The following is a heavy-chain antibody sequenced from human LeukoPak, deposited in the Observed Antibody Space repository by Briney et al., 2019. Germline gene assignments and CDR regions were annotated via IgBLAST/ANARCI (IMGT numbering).Heavy chain of an antibody. J-gene: IGHJ6*04. CDR3: AGDIVVVPAATEDYYYYGMDV. CDR1: GYTFTSYY. V-gene: IGHV1-46*01. CDR2: INPSGGST. Sequence: ASVKVSCKASGYTFTSYYMHWVRQAPGQGLEWMGIINPSGGSTSYAQKFQGRVTMTRDTSTSTVYMELSSLRSEDTAVYYCAGDIVVVPAATEDYYYYGMDVWGKGTTVTVSS. D-gene: IGHD2-2*01.